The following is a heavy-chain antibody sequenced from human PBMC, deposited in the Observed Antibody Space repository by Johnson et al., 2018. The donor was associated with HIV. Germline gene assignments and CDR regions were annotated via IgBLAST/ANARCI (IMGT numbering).Heavy chain of an antibody. Sequence: QVQLVESGGGVVQPGRSLRLSCAASGFTFSSYAMHWVRQAPGKGLEWVAVISYDGSNKYYADSVKGRFTISTDNSKNTLYLQMNSLRAEDTAVYYCAREGGFVLSPGSFDIWGQGTMVTVSP. CDR3: AREGGFVLSPGSFDI. D-gene: IGHD2-8*01. CDR1: GFTFSSYA. J-gene: IGHJ3*02. V-gene: IGHV3-30*14. CDR2: ISYDGSNK.